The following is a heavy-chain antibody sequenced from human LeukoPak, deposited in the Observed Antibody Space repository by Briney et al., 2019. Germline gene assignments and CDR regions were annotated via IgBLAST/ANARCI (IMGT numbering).Heavy chain of an antibody. CDR2: IYHSGST. CDR1: GGCISSSNW. CDR3: ARFVWLVRAFDI. Sequence: SETLSLTCAVSGGCISSSNWWSWVRQPPGKGLEWIGEIYHSGSTNYNPSLKSRVTISVDKSKNQFSLKLSSVTAADTAVYYCARFVWLVRAFDIWGQGTMVTVSS. V-gene: IGHV4-4*02. D-gene: IGHD6-19*01. J-gene: IGHJ3*02.